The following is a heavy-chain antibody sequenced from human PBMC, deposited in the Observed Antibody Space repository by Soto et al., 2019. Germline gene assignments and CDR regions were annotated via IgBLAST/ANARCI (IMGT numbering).Heavy chain of an antibody. V-gene: IGHV3-66*01. Sequence: PGGSLRLSCAASGFSVSSSYISWVRQAPGEGLEWVSIIYSGGSTYYADSVKGRFTMSRDNSKNTLYLQMNSLRAEDTAVYYCTRDAPSSYYFDYWGQGTLVTSPQ. CDR3: TRDAPSSYYFDY. D-gene: IGHD3-10*01. CDR1: GFSVSSSY. CDR2: IYSGGST. J-gene: IGHJ4*02.